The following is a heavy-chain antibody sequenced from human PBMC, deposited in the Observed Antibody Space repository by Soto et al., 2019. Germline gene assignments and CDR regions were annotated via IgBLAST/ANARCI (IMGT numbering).Heavy chain of an antibody. Sequence: GWSLRLSCASSVFSFSSYAMHLFRQAPGKGREWVAVISFAGTNTHYADSVKDRFTISRDNSNNTVYPHMASVRPEDTPVYSCAREPRPGDSSRGSFDVWGQGTMVTVAS. CDR2: ISFAGTNT. J-gene: IGHJ3*01. V-gene: IGHV3-30-3*01. CDR3: AREPRPGDSSRGSFDV. D-gene: IGHD7-27*01. CDR1: VFSFSSYA.